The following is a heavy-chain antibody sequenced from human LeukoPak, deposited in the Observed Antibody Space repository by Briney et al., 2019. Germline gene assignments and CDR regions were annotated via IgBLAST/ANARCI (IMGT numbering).Heavy chain of an antibody. CDR3: ARDGGGSRYFDWLSPGYYYYYMDV. CDR2: IYTSGST. Sequence: SETLSLTCTVSGGSISTSNYYWGWIRQPPGKGLEWIGRIYTSGSTNYNPSLKSRVTISVDTSKNQFSLKLSSVTAADTAVYYCARDGGGSRYFDWLSPGYYYYYMDVWGKGTTVTISS. J-gene: IGHJ6*03. CDR1: GGSISTSNYY. D-gene: IGHD3-9*01. V-gene: IGHV4-61*02.